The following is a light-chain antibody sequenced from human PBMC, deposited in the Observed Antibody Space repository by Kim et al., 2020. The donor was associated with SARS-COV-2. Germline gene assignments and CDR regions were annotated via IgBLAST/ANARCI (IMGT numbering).Light chain of an antibody. V-gene: IGLV2-8*01. CDR1: SSDIGSYNS. J-gene: IGLJ2*01. Sequence: QSAPTQPPSASGSPGQSVTISCTGTSSDIGSYNSVSWYQQHPGKAPKLLIYEVTKRASGVPDRFSGSKSDNTASLTVSGLRAEDEADYYCTSYAASNLMVFGGGTQRTVL. CDR2: EVT. CDR3: TSYAASNLMV.